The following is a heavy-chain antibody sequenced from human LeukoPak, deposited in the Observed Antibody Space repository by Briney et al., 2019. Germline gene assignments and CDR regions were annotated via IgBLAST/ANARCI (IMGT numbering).Heavy chain of an antibody. Sequence: GGSLRLSCAASGFTFSSYSMNRVRQAPGKGLEWVSYISSSSSTIYYADSVKGRFTISRDNAKNSLYLQMNSLRDEDTAVYYCATSAPYDFWSGYYIDYWGQGTLVTVSS. CDR3: ATSAPYDFWSGYYIDY. D-gene: IGHD3-3*01. V-gene: IGHV3-48*02. CDR2: ISSSSSTI. CDR1: GFTFSSYS. J-gene: IGHJ4*02.